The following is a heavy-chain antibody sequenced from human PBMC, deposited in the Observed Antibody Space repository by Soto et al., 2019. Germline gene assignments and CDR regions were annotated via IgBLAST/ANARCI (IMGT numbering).Heavy chain of an antibody. V-gene: IGHV5-51*01. CDR2: IYPGDSDT. J-gene: IGHJ5*02. D-gene: IGHD1-7*01. CDR1: GYSFTSYW. CDR3: ARGNVANYFEP. Sequence: GESLKISCKASGYSFTSYWIGWVRQMPGKGLEWMGIIYPGDSDTRYSPSFQGQVTISADKSISTAYLQWSSLKASDAAVYYCARGNVANYFEPWGQGTLVTVSS.